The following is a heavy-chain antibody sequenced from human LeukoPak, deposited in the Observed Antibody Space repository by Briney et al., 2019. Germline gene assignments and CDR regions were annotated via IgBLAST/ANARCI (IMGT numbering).Heavy chain of an antibody. D-gene: IGHD1-26*01. Sequence: GGALRLSCAASGFTFSSYEMHWVRQAPGKGLEYVSAVDSNGGSTYYANSVKGRFTISRDNSKNTLYLQMGSLRAGDMAVYYCANRAGSGTYHYWVQGTLVTVSS. V-gene: IGHV3-64*01. CDR1: GFTFSSYE. CDR2: VDSNGGST. CDR3: ANRAGSGTYHY. J-gene: IGHJ4*02.